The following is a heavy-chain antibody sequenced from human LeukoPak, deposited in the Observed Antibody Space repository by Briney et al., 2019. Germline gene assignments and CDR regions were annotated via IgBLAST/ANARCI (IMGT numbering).Heavy chain of an antibody. V-gene: IGHV5-51*01. CDR1: GYSFTSYW. CDR2: IYPGDSDT. D-gene: IGHD2-2*01. J-gene: IGHJ3*02. CDR3: ARPPPAYCSSTSCSNDAFDI. Sequence: GESLKISCKGSGYSFTSYWIGWVRQMPGKGLEWMGIIYPGDSDTRYSPSFQGQVTISADKSISTAYLQWSSLKASDTAMYYRARPPPAYCSSTSCSNDAFDIWGQGTMVTVSS.